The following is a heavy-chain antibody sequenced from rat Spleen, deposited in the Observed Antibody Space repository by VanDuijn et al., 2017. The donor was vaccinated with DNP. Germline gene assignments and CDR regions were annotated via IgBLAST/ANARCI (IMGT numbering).Heavy chain of an antibody. CDR3: ARHPRDFDY. J-gene: IGHJ2*01. D-gene: IGHD3-1*01. V-gene: IGHV5-22*01. CDR1: GFTFSDYY. CDR2: ISYEGSST. Sequence: EVQLVESGGGLVQPGRSLKLSCAASGFTFSDYYMAWVRQAPKKGLEWVASISYEGSSTYYGDSVKGRFTISRDNAKSTLYLQMNSLRSEDTATYYCARHPRDFDYWGQGVMVTVSS.